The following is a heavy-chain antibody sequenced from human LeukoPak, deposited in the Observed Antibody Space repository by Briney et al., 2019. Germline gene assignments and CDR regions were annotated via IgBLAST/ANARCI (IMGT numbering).Heavy chain of an antibody. V-gene: IGHV3-30*02. CDR1: GFTFSSYG. CDR2: IRYDGSNK. Sequence: GGSLRLSCAASGFTFSSYGMHWVRQAPGKGLEWVAFIRYDGSNKYYADSVKGRFTISRDNSKNTLYLQMNSLRAEDTAVYYCAKDPYGSGSYYGNYFDYWGQGTLVTVSS. CDR3: AKDPYGSGSYYGNYFDY. D-gene: IGHD3-10*01. J-gene: IGHJ4*02.